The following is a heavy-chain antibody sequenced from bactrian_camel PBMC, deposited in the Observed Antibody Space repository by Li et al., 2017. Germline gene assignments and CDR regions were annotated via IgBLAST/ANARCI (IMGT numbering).Heavy chain of an antibody. CDR3: AADLASVSSCPLTLDEYKY. J-gene: IGHJ4*01. CDR1: GFTFSSYA. Sequence: VQLVESGGGLVQPGRSLRLSCAASGFTFSSYAMSWVRQAPGKGLEWVSGINSGGGITYYAESVKGRFTISRDDAKNTLYLQMRSLKSEDTAMYYCAADLASVSSCPLTLDEYKYWGQGTQVTVS. D-gene: IGHD1*01. V-gene: IGHV3S31*01. CDR2: INSGGGIT.